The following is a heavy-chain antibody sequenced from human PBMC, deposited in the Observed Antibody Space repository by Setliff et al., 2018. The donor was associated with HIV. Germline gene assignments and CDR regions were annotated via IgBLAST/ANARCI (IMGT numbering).Heavy chain of an antibody. D-gene: IGHD2-21*02. J-gene: IGHJ4*02. CDR1: GFSITRSYY. Sequence: SETLSLTCTVSGFSITRSYYWGWMRQPPGKGLEWIGSIYHDGTTHYNPSLKSRVTLSVDTSKNQFSLNLSSVTAADTAVYYCARDPIYCGGDCYGDYWGQGTRVTVS. CDR3: ARDPIYCGGDCYGDY. V-gene: IGHV4-38-2*02. CDR2: IYHDGTT.